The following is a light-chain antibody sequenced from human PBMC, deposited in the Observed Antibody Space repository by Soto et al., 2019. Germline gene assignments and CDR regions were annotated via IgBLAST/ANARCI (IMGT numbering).Light chain of an antibody. J-gene: IGKJ1*01. V-gene: IGKV3-20*01. Sequence: EIVLTQSPGTLSLSPGERATLSCRASQTVSSSYLAWYQQKPGQAPRLLIYSASSRATGIPDRFSGSGSGTDFTLTISRLEPEDFEVYYCQQYGSSPQTLGQGTKVDI. CDR1: QTVSSSY. CDR2: SAS. CDR3: QQYGSSPQT.